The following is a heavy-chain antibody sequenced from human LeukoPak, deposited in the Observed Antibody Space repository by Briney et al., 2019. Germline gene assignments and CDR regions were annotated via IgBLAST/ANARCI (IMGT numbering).Heavy chain of an antibody. Sequence: GRSLRLSCTASGFTFGDYAMSWVRQAPGKGLEWVGFIRSRAYGGTTEYAASVKGRFTISRDDSKSIAYLQMNSLKTEDTAVYYCSSCSSTSCYAFRGGYYYMDVWGKGTTVTISS. CDR3: SSCSSTSCYAFRGGYYYMDV. CDR1: GFTFGDYA. V-gene: IGHV3-49*04. J-gene: IGHJ6*03. D-gene: IGHD2-2*01. CDR2: IRSRAYGGTT.